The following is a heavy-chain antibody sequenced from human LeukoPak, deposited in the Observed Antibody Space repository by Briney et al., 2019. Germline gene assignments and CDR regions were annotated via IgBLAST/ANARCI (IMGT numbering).Heavy chain of an antibody. CDR1: GFTVSSNY. D-gene: IGHD2-15*01. J-gene: IGHJ4*02. CDR3: ARDLQTTYCSGGSCYGSAVY. V-gene: IGHV3-66*01. CDR2: IYSGGST. Sequence: GGSLRLSCAASGFTVSSNYMSWVRQAPGKGLEWVSVIYSGGSTYYAGSVKGRFTISRDNSRNTLYLQMNSLRAEDTAVYYCARDLQTTYCSGGSCYGSAVYWGQGTLVTVSS.